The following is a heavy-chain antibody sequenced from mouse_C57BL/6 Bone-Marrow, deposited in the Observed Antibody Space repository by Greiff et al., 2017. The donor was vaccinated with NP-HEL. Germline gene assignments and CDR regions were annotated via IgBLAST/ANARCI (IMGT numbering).Heavy chain of an antibody. J-gene: IGHJ2*01. V-gene: IGHV14-4*01. CDR2: IDPENGDT. D-gene: IGHD2-14*01. CDR1: GFNIKDDY. CDR3: TTRYRGGY. Sequence: EVQLQQSGAELVRPGASVKLSCTASGFNIKDDYMHWVKQRPEQGLEWIGWIDPENGDTESASKFQGKATITADTSSNTADLQRSSLTSGDTAVYYCTTRYRGGYWGQGTTLTVSS.